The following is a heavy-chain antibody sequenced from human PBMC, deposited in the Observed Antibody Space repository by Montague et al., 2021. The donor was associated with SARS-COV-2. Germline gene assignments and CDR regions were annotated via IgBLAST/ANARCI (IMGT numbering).Heavy chain of an antibody. Sequence: YIFYADSLRGRFTISRDNAQNLLYLQMDSRRAEDTAVYYCASDLVPAALDGFDVWGQGTMVLVVS. CDR2: YI. J-gene: IGHJ3*01. V-gene: IGHV3-21*01. CDR3: ASDLVPAALDGFDV. D-gene: IGHD2-2*01.